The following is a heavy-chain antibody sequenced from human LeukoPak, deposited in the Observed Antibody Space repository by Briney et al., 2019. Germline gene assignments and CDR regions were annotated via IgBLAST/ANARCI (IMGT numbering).Heavy chain of an antibody. CDR2: ISGSGGST. CDR1: GFTFSSYA. V-gene: IGHV3-23*01. Sequence: PGGSLGLSCAASGFTFSSYAMSWVRQAPGKGLEWVSAISGSGGSTYYADSVKGRFTISRDNAKKTLYLQMSSLTAEDTTVYYCARDTLGIASDYWGRGTLVTVS. D-gene: IGHD6-13*01. CDR3: ARDTLGIASDY. J-gene: IGHJ4*02.